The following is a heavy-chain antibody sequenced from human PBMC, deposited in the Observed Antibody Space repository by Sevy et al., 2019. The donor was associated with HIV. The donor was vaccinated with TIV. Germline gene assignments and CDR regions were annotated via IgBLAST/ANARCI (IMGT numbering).Heavy chain of an antibody. CDR1: GFTFSSYG. CDR3: AKGRPVGTRFFDL. Sequence: GGSLRLSCAASGFTFSSYGMHWVRQAPGKGLEWVAVISYDGSNKYYADSVKGRFTISRDNSKNTLYLQMNSLRAEDTAVYYCAKGRPVGTRFFDLWGRGTLVTVSS. V-gene: IGHV3-30*18. CDR2: ISYDGSNK. J-gene: IGHJ2*01. D-gene: IGHD1-26*01.